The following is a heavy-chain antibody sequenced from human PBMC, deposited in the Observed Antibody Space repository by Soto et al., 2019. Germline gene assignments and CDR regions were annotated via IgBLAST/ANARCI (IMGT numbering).Heavy chain of an antibody. CDR1: GFSVIRGIDY. CDR2: IYYSGST. J-gene: IGHJ4*02. V-gene: IGHV4-61*01. CDR3: ARARRDGYNHPYYFDY. Sequence: PTETLSLTWTVSGFSVIRGIDYWRWIQQPPGKGLEWIGYIYYSGSTNYNPSLKSRVTISVDTSKNQFSLKLSSVTAADTAVYYCARARRDGYNHPYYFDYWGQGTRVTVSA. D-gene: IGHD5-12*01.